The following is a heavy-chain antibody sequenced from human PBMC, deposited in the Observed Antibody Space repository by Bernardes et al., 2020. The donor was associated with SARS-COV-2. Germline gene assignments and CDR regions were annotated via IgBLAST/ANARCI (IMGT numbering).Heavy chain of an antibody. D-gene: IGHD2-2*01. CDR3: ARTGYQLLHTPYYFDY. CDR1: GLSFSGYY. V-gene: IGHV4-34*01. J-gene: IGHJ4*02. Sequence: SETLSLTCAVSGLSFSGYYWSWIRQPPGKGLEWIGEINNSGSTNYNPSPKSRVTISVDTSKNQFSLQLSSVTAADTAVYYCARTGYQLLHTPYYFDYWGQGTLVTVSS. CDR2: INNSGST.